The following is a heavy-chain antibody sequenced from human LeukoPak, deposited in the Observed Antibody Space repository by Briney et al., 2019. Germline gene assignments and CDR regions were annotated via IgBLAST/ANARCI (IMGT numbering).Heavy chain of an antibody. CDR2: IYHSGST. CDR3: VSRGYCSGGSCYAAFDI. D-gene: IGHD2-15*01. V-gene: IGHV4-38-2*01. CDR1: GYSISSGYY. J-gene: IGHJ3*02. Sequence: SETLSLTCAVSGYSISSGYYWGWIRQPPGKGLEWIGSIYHSGSTYYNASLKSRFTISVDTSKNQFSLKLSSVTAADTAVYYCVSRGYCSGGSCYAAFDIWGQGTMVTVSS.